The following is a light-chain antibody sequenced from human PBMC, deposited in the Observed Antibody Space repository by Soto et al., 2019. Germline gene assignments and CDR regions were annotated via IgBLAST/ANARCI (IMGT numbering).Light chain of an antibody. CDR3: QQLNSYPLT. Sequence: DIQLTQSPSFLSGSVGDRVTITCRASQGISSTYLAWYQQTPGKAPKILIYAASTLQSGVPSRFSGRGSGTDFTLTISSLQPEDFATYYCQQLNSYPLTFGGGTKVDIK. V-gene: IGKV1-9*01. J-gene: IGKJ4*01. CDR2: AAS. CDR1: QGISSTY.